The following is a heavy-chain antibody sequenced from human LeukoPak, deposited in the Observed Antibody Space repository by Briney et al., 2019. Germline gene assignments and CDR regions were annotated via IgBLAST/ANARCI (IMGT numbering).Heavy chain of an antibody. J-gene: IGHJ6*02. CDR1: GGSFSGYY. Sequence: SETLSLTCAVYGGSFSGYYWSWIRQPPGKGLEWIGEINHSGSTNYNPSLKSRVTISVDTSKNQFSLKLSSVTAADTAVYYCARKAGSGWSLLWYYGMDVWGQGTTVTVSS. CDR2: INHSGST. D-gene: IGHD6-19*01. CDR3: ARKAGSGWSLLWYYGMDV. V-gene: IGHV4-34*01.